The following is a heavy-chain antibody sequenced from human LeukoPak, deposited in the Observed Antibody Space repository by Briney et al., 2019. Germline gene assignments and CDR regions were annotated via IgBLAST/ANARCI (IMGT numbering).Heavy chain of an antibody. CDR3: ARPGLGYSYGYPYH. CDR2: INPNSRST. Sequence: KVSCKASGYTFITYYMHWVRQASGKGLEWMGIINPNSRSTLYAQKFQRRLTIPSDTSTSTVYMELSSLRSEDTAVYYCARPGLGYSYGYPYHWGQGTLVTVSS. J-gene: IGHJ5*02. V-gene: IGHV1-46*01. D-gene: IGHD5-18*01. CDR1: GYTFITYY.